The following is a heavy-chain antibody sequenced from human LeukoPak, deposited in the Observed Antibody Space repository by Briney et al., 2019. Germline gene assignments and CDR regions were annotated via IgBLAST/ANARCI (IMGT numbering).Heavy chain of an antibody. Sequence: PGGSLRLSCVASGLNFDDSAMHWARQAPGKGLEWVSLISADGGSTFSADSVKGRFSISRDNSKNSLYLQMNSLRSEDTAMYYCAKELGKFDYWGQGTLVAVSS. V-gene: IGHV3-43*02. CDR2: ISADGGST. CDR3: AKELGKFDY. CDR1: GLNFDDSA. J-gene: IGHJ4*02. D-gene: IGHD3-3*02.